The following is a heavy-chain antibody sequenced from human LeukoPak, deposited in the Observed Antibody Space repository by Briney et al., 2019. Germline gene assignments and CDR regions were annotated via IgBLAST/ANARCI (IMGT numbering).Heavy chain of an antibody. J-gene: IGHJ4*02. V-gene: IGHV1-18*01. CDR1: GYTFTTYG. CDR2: ISAYNGYT. Sequence: ASVKVSCKASGYTFTTYGISRVRQAPGQGLEWMGWISAYNGYTNYAQNLQGRVTMTTDTSTSTAYMELRSLRSDDTAVYYCARDPGSSTCPDYWGQGTLVTVSS. CDR3: ARDPGSSTCPDY. D-gene: IGHD6-13*01.